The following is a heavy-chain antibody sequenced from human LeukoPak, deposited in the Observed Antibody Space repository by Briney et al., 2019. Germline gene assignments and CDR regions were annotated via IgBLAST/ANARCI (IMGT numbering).Heavy chain of an antibody. V-gene: IGHV3-23*01. Sequence: GGSLRLSCAASGFTFSSYAMSWVRQAPGKGLEWVSTISATGGSIYYADSVKGRFTISRDNSKNTLYLQMNSLRAEDTAIYYCAKHCSSAGCYRFEYWGQGTLVTVSS. CDR1: GFTFSSYA. CDR2: ISATGGSI. J-gene: IGHJ4*02. D-gene: IGHD2-2*01. CDR3: AKHCSSAGCYRFEY.